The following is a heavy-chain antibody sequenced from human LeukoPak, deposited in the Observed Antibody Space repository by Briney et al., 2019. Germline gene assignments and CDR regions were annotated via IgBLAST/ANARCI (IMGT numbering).Heavy chain of an antibody. CDR1: GFTISSYG. CDR2: ISGSGGST. J-gene: IGHJ4*02. Sequence: GGTLRLSCAASGFTISSYGMSWVRQAPGKGLEWGSAISGSGGSTYYADSVKGRLTISRDNAKNSLYLQMNSLRAEDTALYYCARHPWGELPYYFDYWGQGTLVTVSS. CDR3: ARHPWGELPYYFDY. D-gene: IGHD1-26*01. V-gene: IGHV3-23*01.